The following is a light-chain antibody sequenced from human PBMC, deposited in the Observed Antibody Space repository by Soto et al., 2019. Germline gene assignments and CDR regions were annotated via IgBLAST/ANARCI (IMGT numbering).Light chain of an antibody. Sequence: EIVLTQSPATLSLSPGERATLSCRASQSVSSYLAWYQQKPGQAPRPLIYDASNRATGIPARFSGSGSGTDFTLTISSLEPEDFAVYYCQQRSNWPPVFGQGTKVEIK. CDR2: DAS. CDR1: QSVSSY. V-gene: IGKV3-11*01. J-gene: IGKJ1*01. CDR3: QQRSNWPPV.